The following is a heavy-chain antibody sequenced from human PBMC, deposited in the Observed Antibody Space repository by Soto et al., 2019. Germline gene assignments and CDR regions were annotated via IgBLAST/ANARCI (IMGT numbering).Heavy chain of an antibody. CDR3: AHNADYHTSGHYQN. CDR2: IYWDDDK. V-gene: IGHV2-5*02. CDR1: GFSLKSSGVG. J-gene: IGHJ4*02. Sequence: QITLKESGPTLVNPTQTLTLTCSFSGFSLKSSGVGVGWIRQPPGKALEWLALIYWDDDKRYSPSLKNRLAITKDTSKNQLVLTMTNMDPVDTATYYCAHNADYHTSGHYQNWGQGILVTVS. D-gene: IGHD3-22*01.